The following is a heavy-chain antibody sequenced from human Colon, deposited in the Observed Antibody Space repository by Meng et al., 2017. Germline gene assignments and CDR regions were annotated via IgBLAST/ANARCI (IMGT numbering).Heavy chain of an antibody. D-gene: IGHD6-19*01. CDR2: INHSGST. Sequence: QQLGAGLLKPSETLSLTCAVYGGSFSGYYWSWIRQPPGKGLEWIGEINHSGSTNYNPSLKSRVTISVDTSKNQFSLKLSSVTAADTAVYYCARERLSSGWYGGRWFDPWGQGTLVTVSS. J-gene: IGHJ5*02. V-gene: IGHV4-34*01. CDR3: ARERLSSGWYGGRWFDP. CDR1: GGSFSGYY.